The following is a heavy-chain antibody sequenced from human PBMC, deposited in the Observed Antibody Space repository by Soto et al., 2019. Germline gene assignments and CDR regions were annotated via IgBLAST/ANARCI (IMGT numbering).Heavy chain of an antibody. CDR1: GLTFSTYG. Sequence: VQLVESGGGVVQPGRSLRLSCAASGLTFSTYGFHWVRQAPGKGLEWVAVISNDVRNIHYAESVKGRFTISRDNSKNTLDLQMNSLRPNDPAVYYCVKDTLGGMTPVFMPGPDWGQGTLVTVSS. J-gene: IGHJ4*02. D-gene: IGHD2-2*01. V-gene: IGHV3-30*18. CDR3: VKDTLGGMTPVFMPGPD. CDR2: ISNDVRNI.